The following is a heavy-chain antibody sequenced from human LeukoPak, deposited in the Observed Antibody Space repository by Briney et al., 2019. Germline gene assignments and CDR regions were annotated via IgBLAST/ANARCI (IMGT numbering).Heavy chain of an antibody. D-gene: IGHD1-26*01. J-gene: IGHJ4*02. CDR2: TYSRSKWFN. CDR3: ARGTGSLDH. V-gene: IGHV6-1*01. CDR1: GDSVSSKSAS. Sequence: SQTLSLTCAISGDSVSSKSASWNWIRQSPSRGLEWLERTYSRSKWFNDYAVSVKSRITINPDTSKNQFSLHLTSVTPDDTAVYYCARGTGSLDHWGQGTLVTVSS.